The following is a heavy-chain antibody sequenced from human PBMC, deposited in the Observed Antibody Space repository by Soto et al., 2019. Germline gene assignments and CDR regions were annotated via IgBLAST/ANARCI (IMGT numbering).Heavy chain of an antibody. D-gene: IGHD2-15*01. CDR2: ISAYNGNT. J-gene: IGHJ4*02. Sequence: GDSLQASCKASGNTFTSYGISWVRQAPGQGLEWMGWISAYNGNTNYAQKLQGRVTMTTDTSTSTAYMELRSLRSDDTAVYYCARAEVVVVDASGNFDEWGEGTLVTV. CDR3: ARAEVVVVDASGNFDE. CDR1: GNTFTSYG. V-gene: IGHV1-18*01.